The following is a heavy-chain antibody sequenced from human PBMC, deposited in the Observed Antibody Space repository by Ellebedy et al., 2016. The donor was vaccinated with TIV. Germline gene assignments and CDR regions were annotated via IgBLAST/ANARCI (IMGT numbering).Heavy chain of an antibody. CDR1: GFTFSNYT. J-gene: IGHJ4*02. D-gene: IGHD2-2*01. CDR3: ARGRGGSTGSDYFDY. Sequence: GESLKISCAASGFTFSNYTMNWVRQAPGKGLEWVSSISSSSSYIYYADSVKGRFTISRDNSKNTLYLQMKSLRGEDTAVYYCARGRGGSTGSDYFDYWGQGTLVTVSS. V-gene: IGHV3-21*01. CDR2: ISSSSSYI.